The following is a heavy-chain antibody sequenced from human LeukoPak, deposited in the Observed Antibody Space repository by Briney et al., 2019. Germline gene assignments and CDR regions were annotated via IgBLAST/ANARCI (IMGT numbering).Heavy chain of an antibody. V-gene: IGHV1-18*01. CDR3: ARDVRYSYGQSYYYYGMDV. Sequence: GASVKVSCKASGYTFTSYGICWVRQAPGQGLEWMGWISAYNGNTNYAQKLQGRVTMTTDTSTSTAYMELRSLRSDDTAVYYCARDVRYSYGQSYYYYGMDVWGQGTTVTVSS. D-gene: IGHD5-18*01. J-gene: IGHJ6*02. CDR1: GYTFTSYG. CDR2: ISAYNGNT.